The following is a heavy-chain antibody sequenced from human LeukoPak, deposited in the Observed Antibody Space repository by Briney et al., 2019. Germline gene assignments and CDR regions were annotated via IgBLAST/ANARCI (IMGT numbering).Heavy chain of an antibody. Sequence: SETLSLTCNVSGGSIRGYYWSWIRQPPGKGLEWIGYIYSSGSTNYNPSLKSRVTISVDTSKNQFSLKLSSVTAADTAVYYCATLNLRSAFDIWGQGTMVTVSS. CDR1: GGSIRGYY. CDR3: ATLNLRSAFDI. D-gene: IGHD1-7*01. V-gene: IGHV4-59*12. CDR2: IYSSGST. J-gene: IGHJ3*02.